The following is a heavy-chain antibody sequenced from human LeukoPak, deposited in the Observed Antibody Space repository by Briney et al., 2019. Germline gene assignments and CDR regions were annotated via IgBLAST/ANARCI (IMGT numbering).Heavy chain of an antibody. V-gene: IGHV3-23*01. Sequence: GGSLRLSCAPYGFTFSSYAMSWVRQARGRGLEWVSAISRSGGSAYYAQSVKGRFTITRDNSKNTLYLQMSSLRAEDTAVYYCATGYYDSSGYDYWGQGTLVTVSS. D-gene: IGHD3-22*01. CDR1: GFTFSSYA. J-gene: IGHJ4*02. CDR3: ATGYYDSSGYDY. CDR2: ISRSGGSA.